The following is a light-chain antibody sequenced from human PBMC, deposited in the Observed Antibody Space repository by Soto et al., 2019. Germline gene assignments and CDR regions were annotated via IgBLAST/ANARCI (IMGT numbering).Light chain of an antibody. CDR2: EVS. J-gene: IGLJ1*01. Sequence: QSALTQPPSASGSPGQSVTISCSGTSSDVGAYKYVTWYQQHPGEVPKVILYEVSKRASGVPDRFSGSKSDNTAYLTVSGLQTEDVADYYCVSHAGAITIFGTGTKLTVL. CDR3: VSHAGAITI. V-gene: IGLV2-8*01. CDR1: SSDVGAYKY.